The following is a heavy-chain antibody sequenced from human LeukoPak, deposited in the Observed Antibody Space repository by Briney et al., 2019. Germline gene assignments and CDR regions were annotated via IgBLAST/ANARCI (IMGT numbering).Heavy chain of an antibody. CDR3: AKEPLWAAAGLDY. CDR2: IRYDGRDT. J-gene: IGHJ4*02. V-gene: IGHV3-30*02. Sequence: PGGSLRLSCAASGFTFSSFGMHWVRQAPGKGLEWVAFIRYDGRDTYYGDPVKGRFTISRDNSKNMLFLQMDSLSDEDTALYYCAKEPLWAAAGLDYWGQGTLVIVSS. D-gene: IGHD6-13*01. CDR1: GFTFSSFG.